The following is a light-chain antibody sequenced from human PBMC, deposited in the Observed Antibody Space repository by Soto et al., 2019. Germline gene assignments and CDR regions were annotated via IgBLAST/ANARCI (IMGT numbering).Light chain of an antibody. CDR1: SGFVGSFSL. J-gene: IGLJ1*01. V-gene: IGLV2-23*01. Sequence: QSALARPASVAGSAGQSITISCTGSSGFVGSFSLVSWYQRHPGKAPKVMISEGHRRPSGVPDRFSGSTSVNSASLTTSGLKADDQADYYCSLYIGAPTYVFGTGTKVTVL. CDR3: SLYIGAPTYV. CDR2: EGH.